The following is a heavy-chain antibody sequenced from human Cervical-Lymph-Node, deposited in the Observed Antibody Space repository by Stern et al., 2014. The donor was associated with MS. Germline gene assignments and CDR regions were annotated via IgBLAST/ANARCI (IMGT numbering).Heavy chain of an antibody. CDR2: IIPIFRTP. D-gene: IGHD6-13*01. CDR1: GGIFSSYT. V-gene: IGHV1-69*01. J-gene: IGHJ5*02. CDR3: ARDRMSIAAAGTSWFDP. Sequence: VQLVQSGAEVKKPGSSVKVSCKASGGIFSSYTISWVRQAPGQGLEWMGGIIPIFRTPNYAQKFQGRVTITADESTSTAYMELSSLRSEDTAVYYCARDRMSIAAAGTSWFDPWGQGTLVTVSS.